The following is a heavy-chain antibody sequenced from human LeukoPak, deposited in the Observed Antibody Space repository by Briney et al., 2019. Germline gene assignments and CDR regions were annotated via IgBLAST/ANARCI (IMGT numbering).Heavy chain of an antibody. J-gene: IGHJ4*02. D-gene: IGHD4-23*01. CDR3: AGAEMTTSKLRAYYFDY. CDR1: GGSISSYY. CDR2: IYYSGST. Sequence: SETLSLTCTVPGGSISSYYWSWIRQPPGKGLEWIGYIYYSGSTNYNPSLKSRVTISVDTSKNQFSLKLSSVTAADTAVYYCAGAEMTTSKLRAYYFDYWGQGTLVTVSS. V-gene: IGHV4-59*01.